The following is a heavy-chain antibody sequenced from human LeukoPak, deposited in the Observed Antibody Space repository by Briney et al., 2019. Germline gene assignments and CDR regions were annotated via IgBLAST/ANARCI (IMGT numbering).Heavy chain of an antibody. V-gene: IGHV3-21*01. D-gene: IGHD6-13*01. CDR3: AKSGIEAAGSLVYFDY. J-gene: IGHJ4*02. CDR1: GFTFSSYS. CDR2: ISSSSSYI. Sequence: GGSLRLSCAASGFTFSSYSMNCVRQAPGKGLEWVSSISSSSSYIYYADSVKGRFTISRDNAKNSLYLQMNSLRAEDTAVYYCAKSGIEAAGSLVYFDYWGQGTLVTASS.